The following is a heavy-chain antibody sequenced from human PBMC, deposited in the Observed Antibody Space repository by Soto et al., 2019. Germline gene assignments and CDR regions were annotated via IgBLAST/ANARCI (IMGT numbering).Heavy chain of an antibody. D-gene: IGHD4-17*01. V-gene: IGHV5-51*01. CDR3: ARRAVTTWGYYYYYGMDV. J-gene: IGHJ6*02. CDR2: IYPGDSDT. CDR1: GYSFTSYW. Sequence: GESLKISCKGSGYSFTSYWIGWVRQMPGKGLEWMGIIYPGDSDTRYSPSFQGQVTISADKSISTAYLQWSSLKASDTAMYYCARRAVTTWGYYYYYGMDVWGQGTTVTVSS.